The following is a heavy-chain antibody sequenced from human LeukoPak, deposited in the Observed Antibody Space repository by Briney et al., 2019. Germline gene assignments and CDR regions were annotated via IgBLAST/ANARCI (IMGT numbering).Heavy chain of an antibody. CDR2: ISSSGSTK. J-gene: IGHJ4*02. CDR3: AKRSPVTELDY. CDR1: GFTFSNYY. V-gene: IGHV3-11*01. D-gene: IGHD4-17*01. Sequence: GGSLRLSCAASGFTFSNYYMSWIRQAPGKGLEWVSYISSSGSTKYYADSVKGRFTISRDNAKNSLYLQMNSLRAEDTAVYYCAKRSPVTELDYWGQGTLVTVSS.